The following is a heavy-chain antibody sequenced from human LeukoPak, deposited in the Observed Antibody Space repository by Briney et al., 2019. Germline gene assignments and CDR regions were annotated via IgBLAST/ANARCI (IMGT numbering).Heavy chain of an antibody. J-gene: IGHJ5*02. V-gene: IGHV1-18*01. Sequence: ASVKVSCKASGYTFTSYGISWVRQAPGQGLEWMGWISAYNGNTNYAQKLQGRVTMTTDTSTSTAYMELRSLRSDDTAVYYCARLAVYCGGDCYSDWFDPWGQGTLVTVSS. CDR2: ISAYNGNT. CDR1: GYTFTSYG. D-gene: IGHD2-21*02. CDR3: ARLAVYCGGDCYSDWFDP.